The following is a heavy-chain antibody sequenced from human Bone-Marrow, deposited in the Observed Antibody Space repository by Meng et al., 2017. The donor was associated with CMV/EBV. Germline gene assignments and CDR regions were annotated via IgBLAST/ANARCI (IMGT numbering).Heavy chain of an antibody. J-gene: IGHJ4*02. CDR3: ARGQAATYYFDY. Sequence: GESLKISCAASGFTFSSYSMNWVRQAPGKGLEWVSSISSSSSYIYYADSVKGQFTISRDNAKNSLYLQMNSLRAEDTAVYYCARGQAATYYFDYWGQGTLVTVSS. V-gene: IGHV3-21*01. CDR2: ISSSSSYI. CDR1: GFTFSSYS. D-gene: IGHD2-15*01.